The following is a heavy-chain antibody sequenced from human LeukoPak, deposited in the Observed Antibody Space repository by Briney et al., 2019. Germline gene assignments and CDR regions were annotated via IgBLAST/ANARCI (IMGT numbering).Heavy chain of an antibody. CDR1: GFTFSSYG. CDR2: ISYDGSNK. J-gene: IGHJ3*02. V-gene: IGHV3-30*18. Sequence: PGRSLRLSCAASGFTFSSYGMHWVRQAPGKGLEWVAVISYDGSNKYYADSVKGRFTISRDNSKNTLYLQMNSLRAEDTAVYYCAKGKGYRDAFDIWGQGTMVTVSS. D-gene: IGHD3-16*02. CDR3: AKGKGYRDAFDI.